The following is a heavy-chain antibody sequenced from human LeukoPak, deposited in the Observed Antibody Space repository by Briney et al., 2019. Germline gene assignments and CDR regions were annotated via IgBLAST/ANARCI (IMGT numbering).Heavy chain of an antibody. CDR1: GGSISSYY. CDR3: ARWYLGKGLDY. Sequence: SETLSLTCTVSGGSISSYYWSWIRQPSGKGLEWIGYISYTGSTNYNPSLKSRVTISVDASNNQFSLKLSSVTAADTSVYYCARWYLGKGLDYWGQGTLVTVSS. J-gene: IGHJ4*02. CDR2: ISYTGST. V-gene: IGHV4-59*08. D-gene: IGHD3-16*01.